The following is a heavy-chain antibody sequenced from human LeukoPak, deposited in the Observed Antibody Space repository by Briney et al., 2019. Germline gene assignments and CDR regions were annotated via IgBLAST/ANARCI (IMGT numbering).Heavy chain of an antibody. CDR2: ISYDGPNK. D-gene: IGHD3-16*01. Sequence: PGRSLGLSCAASGFAFSSFGMHWVRQAPGKGLEWVAVISYDGPNKYYADSVKGRFTISRDNSKNTLYLQMSSLRTEDTAVYYCAKDRTYGGPSDYWGQGTLVTVSS. CDR3: AKDRTYGGPSDY. V-gene: IGHV3-30*18. CDR1: GFAFSSFG. J-gene: IGHJ4*02.